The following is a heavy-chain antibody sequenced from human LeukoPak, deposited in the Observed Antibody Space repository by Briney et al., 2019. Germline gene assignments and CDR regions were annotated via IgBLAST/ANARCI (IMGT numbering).Heavy chain of an antibody. Sequence: ASAKVSCKASGYTFTGYYMHWVRQAPGQGLEWMGWINPNSGGTNYAQKFQGRVTMTRDTSISTAYMELSRLSSDDTAVYYCARTSQGYQLLYWFDPWGQGTLVTVSS. CDR1: GYTFTGYY. CDR2: INPNSGGT. V-gene: IGHV1-2*02. D-gene: IGHD2-2*01. CDR3: ARTSQGYQLLYWFDP. J-gene: IGHJ5*02.